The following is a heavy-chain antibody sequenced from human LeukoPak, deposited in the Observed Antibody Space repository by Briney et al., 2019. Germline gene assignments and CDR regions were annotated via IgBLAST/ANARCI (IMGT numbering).Heavy chain of an antibody. D-gene: IGHD6-19*01. CDR3: AKETAVAGDDAFDI. V-gene: IGHV3-9*01. Sequence: GGSLRLSCAASGFTFDDYAMHWVRQAPGKGLEWVSGISWNSGSIGYADSVKGRFTISRDNAKNTLYLQMNSLRAEDTAVYYCAKETAVAGDDAFDIWGQGTMVTVSS. CDR1: GFTFDDYA. J-gene: IGHJ3*02. CDR2: ISWNSGSI.